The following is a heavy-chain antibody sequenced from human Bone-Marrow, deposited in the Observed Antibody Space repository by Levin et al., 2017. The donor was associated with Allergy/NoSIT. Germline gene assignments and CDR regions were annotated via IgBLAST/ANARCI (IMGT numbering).Heavy chain of an antibody. CDR2: IRSKANSYAT. D-gene: IGHD2-2*01. J-gene: IGHJ3*02. CDR1: GFTFSGSA. CDR3: TRGPAAGDAFDI. V-gene: IGHV3-73*01. Sequence: PGGSLRLSCAASGFTFSGSAMHWVRQASGKGLEWVGRIRSKANSYATAYAASVKGRFTISRDDSKNTAYLQMNSLKTEDTAVYYCTRGPAAGDAFDIWGQGTMVTVSS.